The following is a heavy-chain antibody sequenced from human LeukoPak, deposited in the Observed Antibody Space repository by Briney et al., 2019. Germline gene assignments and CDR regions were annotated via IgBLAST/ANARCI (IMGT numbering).Heavy chain of an antibody. CDR1: GYTLTELS. J-gene: IGHJ4*02. V-gene: IGHV1-24*01. Sequence: ASVKVSCKVSGYTLTELSMHWARQAPGKGLEWMGGFDPEDGETIYAQKFQGRVTMTEDTSTDTAYMELSSLRSEDTAVYYCATAIPHYGSGSFFSPFDYWGQGTLVTVSS. CDR2: FDPEDGET. CDR3: ATAIPHYGSGSFFSPFDY. D-gene: IGHD3-10*01.